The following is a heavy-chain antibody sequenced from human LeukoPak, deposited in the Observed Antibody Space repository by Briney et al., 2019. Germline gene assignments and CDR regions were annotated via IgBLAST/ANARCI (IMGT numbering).Heavy chain of an antibody. CDR1: GGSISSGGYY. V-gene: IGHV4-30-2*01. D-gene: IGHD6-6*01. CDR2: IYHSGST. CDR3: ARGEYSSSPRTGIYYMDV. J-gene: IGHJ6*03. Sequence: PSQTLSLTCTVSGGSISSGGYYWSWIRQPPGKGLEWIGYIYHSGSTYYNPSLKSRVTISVDRSKNQFSLKLSSVTAADTAVYYCARGEYSSSPRTGIYYMDVWGKGTTVTVSS.